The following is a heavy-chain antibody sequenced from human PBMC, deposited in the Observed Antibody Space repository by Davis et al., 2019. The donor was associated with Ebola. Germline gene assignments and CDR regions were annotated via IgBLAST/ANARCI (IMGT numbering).Heavy chain of an antibody. CDR3: LNSGDDSGSGDYFDY. CDR1: GYTFTSYY. D-gene: IGHD5-12*01. J-gene: IGHJ4*02. V-gene: IGHV1-46*01. Sequence: ASVKVSCKASGYTFTSYYMHWVRQAPGQGLEWMGIINPSGGSTSYAQKFQGRVTMTRDTSTSTVYMELSSLRSEDTAVYYCLNSGDDSGSGDYFDYWGQGTLVTVSS. CDR2: INPSGGST.